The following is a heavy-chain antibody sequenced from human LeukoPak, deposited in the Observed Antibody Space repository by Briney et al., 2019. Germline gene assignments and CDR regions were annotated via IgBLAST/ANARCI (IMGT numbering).Heavy chain of an antibody. J-gene: IGHJ6*03. CDR2: ISSSGSTI. CDR1: GFTFSSYE. D-gene: IGHD3-10*01. V-gene: IGHV3-48*03. Sequence: GGSLRLSCAASGFTFSSYEMNWVRQAPGKGLEWVSYISSSGSTIYYADSVKGRFTISRDNAKNSLYLQMNSLRAEDTALYYCARRGTMVRGVDYYYYYYMDVWGKGTTVTVSS. CDR3: ARRGTMVRGVDYYYYYYMDV.